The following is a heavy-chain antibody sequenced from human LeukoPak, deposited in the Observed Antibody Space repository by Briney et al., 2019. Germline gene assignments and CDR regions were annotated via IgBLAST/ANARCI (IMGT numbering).Heavy chain of an antibody. Sequence: ASVKVSCKASGYTFTSYYMHWVRQAPGQGLEWMGIINPSGGSTSYAQKFQGRVTMTRDMSTSTVDMELSSLRSEDTAVYYCASDTVTPDAFDIWGQGTMVTVSS. CDR2: INPSGGST. CDR3: ASDTVTPDAFDI. V-gene: IGHV1-46*01. J-gene: IGHJ3*02. CDR1: GYTFTSYY. D-gene: IGHD4-17*01.